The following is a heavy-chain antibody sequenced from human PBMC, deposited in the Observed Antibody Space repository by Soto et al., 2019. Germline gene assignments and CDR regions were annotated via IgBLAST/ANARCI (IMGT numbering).Heavy chain of an antibody. CDR3: VKEHDYGGLSDY. J-gene: IGHJ4*02. CDR1: GFIFSSYG. Sequence: GGSLRLSCAASGFIFSSYGMNWVRQAPGKGLEWVAVVSYDGSDKHYVDSVKGRFTISRDNSQNTLYLQMNSLRAEDTAVYYCVKEHDYGGLSDYWGQGAQVTVS. D-gene: IGHD4-17*01. CDR2: VSYDGSDK. V-gene: IGHV3-30*18.